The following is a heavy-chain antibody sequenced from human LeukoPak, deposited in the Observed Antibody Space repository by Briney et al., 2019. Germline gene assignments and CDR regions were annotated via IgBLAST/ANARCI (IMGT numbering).Heavy chain of an antibody. J-gene: IGHJ4*02. CDR1: GYTFTSYY. CDR2: INPSGGST. V-gene: IGHV1-46*01. D-gene: IGHD3-9*01. CDR3: ARGRRTYYDILTGYFTY. Sequence: ASVKVSCKASGYTFTSYYTHWVRQAPGQGLEWMGIINPSGGSTSYAQKFQGRVTMTRDTSTSTVYMELSSLRSEDTAAYYCARGRRTYYDILTGYFTYWGQGTLVTVSS.